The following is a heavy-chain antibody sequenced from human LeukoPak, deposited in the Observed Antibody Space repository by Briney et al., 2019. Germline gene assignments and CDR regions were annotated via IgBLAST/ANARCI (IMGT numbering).Heavy chain of an antibody. Sequence: ASVKVSCKASGYTFTSYDINWVRQATGQGLEWMGWMNPNSGNTGYAQKFQGRVTMTRNTSISTAYMELSGLRSEDTAVYPCARGPDIVVVPAASSGYYYGMDVWGQGTTVTVSS. CDR3: ARGPDIVVVPAASSGYYYGMDV. CDR1: GYTFTSYD. V-gene: IGHV1-8*01. D-gene: IGHD2-2*01. CDR2: MNPNSGNT. J-gene: IGHJ6*02.